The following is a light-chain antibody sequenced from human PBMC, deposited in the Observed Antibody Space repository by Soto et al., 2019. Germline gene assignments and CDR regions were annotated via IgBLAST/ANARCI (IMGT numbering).Light chain of an antibody. Sequence: DIQMTQSPSSLDASVGDRVTITCRASQSIGTYLHWYQQKIWKAPKLLIYAASSLQSGVPSRFSGSGSGTDLTLSISSLQPEDFATDFCQLSLSTPYIFDQGTKLEIK. CDR1: QSIGTY. V-gene: IGKV1-39*01. CDR3: QLSLSTPYI. J-gene: IGKJ2*01. CDR2: AAS.